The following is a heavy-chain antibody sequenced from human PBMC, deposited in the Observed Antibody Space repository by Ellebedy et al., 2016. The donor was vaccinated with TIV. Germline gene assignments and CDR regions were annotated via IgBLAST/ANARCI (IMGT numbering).Heavy chain of an antibody. CDR1: GFTFADDA. CDR2: IRREASGGAI. Sequence: GGSLRLXXTGSGFTFADDALSWLRQAPGKGLEWVGFIRREASGGAIEYAASVRDRFTISRDDSKSIAYLQMNSLKTEDTAVYYCTRVPRLQYFDWLSHYFDNWGQGTLVTVSS. V-gene: IGHV3-49*03. D-gene: IGHD3-9*01. CDR3: TRVPRLQYFDWLSHYFDN. J-gene: IGHJ4*02.